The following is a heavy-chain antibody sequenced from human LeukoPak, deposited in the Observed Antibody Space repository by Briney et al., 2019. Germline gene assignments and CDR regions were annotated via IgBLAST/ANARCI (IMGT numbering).Heavy chain of an antibody. CDR1: GGSFSGYY. V-gene: IGHV4-34*01. CDR2: INHSGGT. D-gene: IGHD3/OR15-3a*01. J-gene: IGHJ4*02. CDR3: ASGFGPGY. Sequence: SETLSLTCAVSGGSFSGYYWRWIRQPPGKGLEWIGEINHSGGTNYNPSVKSRITISVDTSKIQFSLKLSYVTAADTAVYYGASGFGPGYWGQGTLVTVSS.